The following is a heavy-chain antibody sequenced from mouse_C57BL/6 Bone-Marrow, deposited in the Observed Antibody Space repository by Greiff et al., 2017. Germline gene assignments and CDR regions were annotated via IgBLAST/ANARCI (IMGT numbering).Heavy chain of an antibody. J-gene: IGHJ1*03. Sequence: EVHLVESGGDLVKPGGSLKLSCAASGFTFSSYGMSWVRQTPDKRLEWVATISSGGSYTYYPDSVKGRFTISRDNAKNTLYLQMSSLKSEDTAMYYCARVVGYFWYFDVWGTGTTVTVSS. CDR3: ARVVGYFWYFDV. V-gene: IGHV5-6*01. D-gene: IGHD2-3*01. CDR1: GFTFSSYG. CDR2: ISSGGSYT.